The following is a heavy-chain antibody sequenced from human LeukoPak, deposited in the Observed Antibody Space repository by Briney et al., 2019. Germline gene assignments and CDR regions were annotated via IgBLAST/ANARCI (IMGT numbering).Heavy chain of an antibody. J-gene: IGHJ5*02. CDR1: GGSISSYY. CDR3: ASLSSVWDFDP. CDR2: IYDRGST. V-gene: IGHV4-59*08. Sequence: SETLSLTCTVSGGSISSYYWSWIRQPPGKGLEWIGNIYDRGSTKYNPSLKSRVTISVDTSKNQFSLKLSSVTAADTAVYYCASLSSVWDFDPWGQGTLVSVSS. D-gene: IGHD6-19*01.